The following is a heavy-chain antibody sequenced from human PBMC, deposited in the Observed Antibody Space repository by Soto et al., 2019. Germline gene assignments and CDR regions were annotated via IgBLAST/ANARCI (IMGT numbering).Heavy chain of an antibody. Sequence: ASVKVSCKASGDTFTSSSMHLVRQAPGQGLEWMGIINPSGGSTSYAQKFQGRVTMTRDTSTSTVYMDLSSLRPEDTAVYYCASAPYYAWGQGTLVTVSS. CDR3: ASAPYYA. CDR1: GDTFTSSS. D-gene: IGHD3-10*01. V-gene: IGHV1-46*01. CDR2: INPSGGST. J-gene: IGHJ4*02.